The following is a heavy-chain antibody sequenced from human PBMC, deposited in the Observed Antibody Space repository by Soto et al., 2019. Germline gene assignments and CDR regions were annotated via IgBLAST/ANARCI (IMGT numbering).Heavy chain of an antibody. CDR2: TYCRSKCYD. Sequence: PSQTLSLTCAISGDSVSSTSATWNWIRQSPSRGLEWLGRTYCRSKCYDEYAVSVRSRISINPDTSKNQVSLQVNSVTPEDTAVYYCARQTTKGYYSHCLDVWGQGTTVTVSS. D-gene: IGHD1-7*01. V-gene: IGHV6-1*01. CDR1: GDSVSSTSAT. J-gene: IGHJ6*02. CDR3: ARQTTKGYYSHCLDV.